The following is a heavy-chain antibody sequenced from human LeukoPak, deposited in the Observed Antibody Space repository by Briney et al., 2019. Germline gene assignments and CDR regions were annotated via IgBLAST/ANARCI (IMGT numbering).Heavy chain of an antibody. D-gene: IGHD5-18*01. J-gene: IGHJ3*02. CDR3: AKDSGYSYGYSDAFDI. CDR2: ISGSGGST. Sequence: GSLRPSCAASGFTFCNHAMSWVRQGPGKGLEWGSAISGSGGSTYYADSVKGRFTISRDNSKNTLYLQMNSLRAEDTAVYYCAKDSGYSYGYSDAFDIWGQGTMVTVSS. V-gene: IGHV3-23*01. CDR1: GFTFCNHA.